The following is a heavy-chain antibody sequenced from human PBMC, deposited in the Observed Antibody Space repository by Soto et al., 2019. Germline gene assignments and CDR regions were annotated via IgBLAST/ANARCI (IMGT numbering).Heavy chain of an antibody. CDR2: ISYNSGAI. CDR1: GFKFDDYA. J-gene: IGHJ3*01. V-gene: IGHV3-9*01. Sequence: DVRLVESGGGLVQPGGSLRLSCTGSGFKFDDYAMHWVRQAPGKGLEWVACISYNSGAISYVDSVRGRFTISRDNARNSLYLQMNSLRAEDTALYYCTRGGPDIRVIARGALDVWGLGTMVTVS. D-gene: IGHD2-21*01. CDR3: TRGGPDIRVIARGALDV.